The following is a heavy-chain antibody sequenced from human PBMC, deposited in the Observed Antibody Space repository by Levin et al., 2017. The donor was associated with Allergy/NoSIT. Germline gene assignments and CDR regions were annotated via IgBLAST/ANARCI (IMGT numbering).Heavy chain of an antibody. Sequence: GGSLRLSCAASGFTFGSFEMNWVRQAPGGGLEWISYISSVGHTIYYADSVKGRFSISRDNAKNSLFLQMNSLRAEDTAVYYCVREFCSGSGCYYLDVWGKGTTVTVSS. CDR1: GFTFGSFE. CDR3: VREFCSGSGCYYLDV. D-gene: IGHD2-15*01. V-gene: IGHV3-48*03. J-gene: IGHJ6*03. CDR2: ISSVGHTI.